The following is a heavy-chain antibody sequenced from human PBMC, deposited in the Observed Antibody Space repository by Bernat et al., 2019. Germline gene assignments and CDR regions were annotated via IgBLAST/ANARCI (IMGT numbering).Heavy chain of an antibody. D-gene: IGHD5-24*01. CDR2: IYPGDSDT. CDR1: GYSFTNYW. V-gene: IGHV5-51*01. CDR3: GRLPPQPNYFDP. Sequence: EVQLVQSGAEVKKPGESLKISCKVSGYSFTNYWIGWVRQLPGKGLEWMGLIYPGDSDTRYSPSFLGQVTISADKSINTAYLQWNSLKTSDTAIYYCGRLPPQPNYFDPWGQGTLVTVSS. J-gene: IGHJ5*02.